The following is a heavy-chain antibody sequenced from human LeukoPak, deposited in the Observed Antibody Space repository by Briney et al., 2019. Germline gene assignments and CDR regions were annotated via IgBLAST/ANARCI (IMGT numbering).Heavy chain of an antibody. V-gene: IGHV4-59*10. CDR1: GGSFSGYY. CDR3: ARISSGYYYFAFDI. J-gene: IGHJ3*02. CDR2: IYTSGST. D-gene: IGHD3-22*01. Sequence: SETLSLTCAVYGGSFSGYYWSWIRQPAGKGLEWIGRIYTSGSTNYNPSLKSRVTMSVDTSKNQFSLKLSSVTAADTAVYYCARISSGYYYFAFDIWGQGTMVTVSS.